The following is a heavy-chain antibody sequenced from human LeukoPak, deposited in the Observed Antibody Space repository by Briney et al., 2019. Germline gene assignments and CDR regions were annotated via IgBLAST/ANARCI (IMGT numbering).Heavy chain of an antibody. CDR3: AADTHSGAFDI. J-gene: IGHJ3*02. CDR2: IIPIFGTA. V-gene: IGHV1-69*13. Sequence: GASVKVSCKASGGTFSSYAISWVRQAPGQGLEWMGGIIPIFGTANYAQKFQGRVTITADESTSTAYMELSSLRSEDTAVYYCAADTHSGAFDIWGQGTMVTVSS. CDR1: GGTFSSYA.